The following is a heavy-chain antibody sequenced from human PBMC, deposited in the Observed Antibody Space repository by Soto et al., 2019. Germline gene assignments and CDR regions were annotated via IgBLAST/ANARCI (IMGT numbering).Heavy chain of an antibody. CDR1: GYTFTSYG. Sequence: QVQLVQSGAEVKKPGASVKVSCKASGYTFTSYGITWVRQAPGLGLEWMAGISAYNGNTNYAQKLKGRVTMTTDKSTSTANMELSILRSDDTAVSYCARVQVSAAPFDYWGQGTLVTVAS. D-gene: IGHD2-15*01. CDR2: ISAYNGNT. J-gene: IGHJ4*02. CDR3: ARVQVSAAPFDY. V-gene: IGHV1-18*01.